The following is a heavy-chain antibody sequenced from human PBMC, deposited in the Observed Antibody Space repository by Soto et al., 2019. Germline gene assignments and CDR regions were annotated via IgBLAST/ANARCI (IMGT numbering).Heavy chain of an antibody. J-gene: IGHJ1*01. D-gene: IGHD6-13*01. CDR1: GFSLSTSGVG. V-gene: IGHV2-5*02. Sequence: QITLKESGPTLVKPTQTLTLTCTFSGFSLSTSGVGVGWIRQPPGKALEWLALIYWDDDKRYSPSLKSRLTITKDTSKTQVVLTMTNMDPVDTATYYCATSEAGTGPEYFQHWGQGTLVTVSS. CDR2: IYWDDDK. CDR3: ATSEAGTGPEYFQH.